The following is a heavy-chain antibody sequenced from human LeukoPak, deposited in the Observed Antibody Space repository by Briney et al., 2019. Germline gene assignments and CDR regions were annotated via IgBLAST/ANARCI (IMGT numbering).Heavy chain of an antibody. Sequence: GGSLRLSCAAPGFTFNSFWMSWVRQAPGKGLEWVANIKQDGSEKYYVDSVKGRFTISRDNAKNSLYLQMNSLRADDTAVYYCARDRHDYTHYFDYWGQGILVTVSS. V-gene: IGHV3-7*01. J-gene: IGHJ4*02. D-gene: IGHD4-11*01. CDR2: IKQDGSEK. CDR1: GFTFNSFW. CDR3: ARDRHDYTHYFDY.